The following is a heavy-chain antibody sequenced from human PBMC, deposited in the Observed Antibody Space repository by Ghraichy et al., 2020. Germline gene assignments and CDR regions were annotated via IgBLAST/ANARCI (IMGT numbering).Heavy chain of an antibody. CDR3: ARDPKGVAGFDY. J-gene: IGHJ4*02. V-gene: IGHV3-33*01. CDR2: IWYDGSNK. Sequence: GGSLRLSCAASGFTFSSYGMHWVRQAPGKGLEWVAVIWYDGSNKYYADSVKGRFTISRDNSKNTLYLQMNSLRAEDTAVYYCARDPKGVAGFDYWGQGTLVTVSS. CDR1: GFTFSSYG. D-gene: IGHD6-19*01.